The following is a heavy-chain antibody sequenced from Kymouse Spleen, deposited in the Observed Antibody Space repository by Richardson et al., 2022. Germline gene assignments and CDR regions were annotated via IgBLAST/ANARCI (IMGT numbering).Heavy chain of an antibody. V-gene: IGHV3-9*01. CDR3: AKDIRITMVRGVIITDYYYGMDV. J-gene: IGHJ6*02. CDR1: GFTFDDYA. Sequence: EVQLVESGGGLVQPGRSLRLSCAASGFTFDDYAMHWVRQAPGKGLEWVSGISWNSGSIGYADSVKGRFTISRDNAKNSLYLQMNSLRAEDTALYYCAKDIRITMVRGVIITDYYYGMDVWGQGTTVTVSS. CDR2: ISWNSGSI. D-gene: IGHD3-10*01.